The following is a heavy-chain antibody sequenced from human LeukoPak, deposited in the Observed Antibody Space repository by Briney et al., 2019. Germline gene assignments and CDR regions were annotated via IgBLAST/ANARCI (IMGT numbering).Heavy chain of an antibody. V-gene: IGHV4-34*01. CDR3: ARDRGYCSGGSCYLYGMDV. D-gene: IGHD2-15*01. J-gene: IGHJ6*02. CDR1: GGSFSGYY. CDR2: IHHSGST. Sequence: SETLSLTCAVYGGSFSGYYWSWIRRPPGRGLEWIGEIHHSGSTNYNPSLKSRVTISVGTSKNQFSLKLSSVTAADTAVYYCARDRGYCSGGSCYLYGMDVWGQGTTVTVSS.